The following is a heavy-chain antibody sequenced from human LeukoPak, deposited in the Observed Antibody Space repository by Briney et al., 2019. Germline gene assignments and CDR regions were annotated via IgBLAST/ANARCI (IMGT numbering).Heavy chain of an antibody. V-gene: IGHV4-31*03. CDR1: GGSISSGGYY. Sequence: NPSQTLSLTCTVSGGSISSGGYYWSWIRQHPGKGLEWIGYIYYSGSTYYNPSLKSRVTISVDTSKNQFSLKLSSVTAADTAVYYCARYDYGDCWFDPWGQGTLVTVSS. CDR3: ARYDYGDCWFDP. J-gene: IGHJ5*02. D-gene: IGHD4-17*01. CDR2: IYYSGST.